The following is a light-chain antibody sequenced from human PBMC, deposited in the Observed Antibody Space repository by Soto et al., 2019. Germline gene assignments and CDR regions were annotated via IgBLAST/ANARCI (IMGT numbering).Light chain of an antibody. V-gene: IGLV1-44*01. J-gene: IGLJ2*01. CDR2: SNN. Sequence: QSVLTQPPSASGTPGQRVTISCSGGNSNIGTNTVNWYQHLPGSAPKLLIYSNNQRPSGVPDRFSGSKSGTSASLAISGLQPDDEADYYCEAWDGSLNVVLFGRGTKVTVL. CDR3: EAWDGSLNVVL. CDR1: NSNIGTNT.